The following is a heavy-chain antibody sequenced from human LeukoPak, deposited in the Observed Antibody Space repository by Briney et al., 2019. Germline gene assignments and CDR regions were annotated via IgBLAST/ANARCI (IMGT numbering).Heavy chain of an antibody. Sequence: ASVKVSCKASGYTFTSYYMHWVRQAPGQGLEWMGIINPSGGSTSYAQKFQGRVTMTRDTSISTAYMELSRLRSDDTAVYYCARISRAEYDSSGYYYPRDIDYFDYWGQGTLVTVSS. CDR1: GYTFTSYY. CDR3: ARISRAEYDSSGYYYPRDIDYFDY. J-gene: IGHJ4*02. D-gene: IGHD3-22*01. V-gene: IGHV1-46*01. CDR2: INPSGGST.